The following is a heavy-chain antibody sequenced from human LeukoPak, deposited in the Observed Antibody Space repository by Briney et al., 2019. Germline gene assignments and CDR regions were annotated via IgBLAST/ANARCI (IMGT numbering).Heavy chain of an antibody. V-gene: IGHV4-59*01. Sequence: ASETLSLTCTVSGDSISIYYWNWIRQPPGKGLEWIGYIYYNGNTNYNPSLKSRVTISVDTSKNQFSLKLTSVTAADTAVYYCARGFGGYYSFDYWGQGTLVTVSS. D-gene: IGHD3-3*01. CDR2: IYYNGNT. CDR1: GDSISIYY. J-gene: IGHJ4*02. CDR3: ARGFGGYYSFDY.